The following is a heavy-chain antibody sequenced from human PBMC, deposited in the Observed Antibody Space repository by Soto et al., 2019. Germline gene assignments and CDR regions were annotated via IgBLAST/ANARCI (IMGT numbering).Heavy chain of an antibody. J-gene: IGHJ4*02. CDR2: INHSGST. CDR1: GGSFSGYY. D-gene: IGHD1-1*01. V-gene: IGHV4-34*01. CDR3: ARGPGTL. Sequence: PSETLSLTCAVYGGSFSGYYWSWIRQPPGKGLEWIGEINHSGSTNYNPPLKSRVTISVDTSKNQSSLKLSSVTAADTAVYYCARGPGTLWGQGTLVTVSS.